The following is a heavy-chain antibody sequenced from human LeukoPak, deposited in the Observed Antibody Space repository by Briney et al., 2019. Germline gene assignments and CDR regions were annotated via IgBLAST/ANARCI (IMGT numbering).Heavy chain of an antibody. V-gene: IGHV3-64D*06. Sequence: TGGSLRLSCSASGFTFSSYAMHWVRQAPGKGLEYVSAISSNGGSTYYADSVKGRFTISRDNSKNTLYFQMSSLRAEDTAVYYCVKDRGGYSYGFDYWGQGTLVTVSS. CDR3: VKDRGGYSYGFDY. CDR1: GFTFSSYA. D-gene: IGHD5-18*01. J-gene: IGHJ4*02. CDR2: ISSNGGST.